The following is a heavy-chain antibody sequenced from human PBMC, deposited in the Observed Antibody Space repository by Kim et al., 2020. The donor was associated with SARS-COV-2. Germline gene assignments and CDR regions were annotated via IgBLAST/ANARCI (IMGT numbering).Heavy chain of an antibody. CDR1: GFTFSSYA. CDR3: AKDPVPQGAIFGVVIIHPEEDY. CDR2: ISGSGGST. J-gene: IGHJ4*02. D-gene: IGHD3-3*01. V-gene: IGHV3-23*01. Sequence: GSLRLSCAASGFTFSSYAMSWVRQAPGKGLEWVSAISGSGGSTYYADSVKGRFTISRDNSKNTLYLQMNSLRAEDTAVYYCAKDPVPQGAIFGVVIIHPEEDYWGQGTLVTVSS.